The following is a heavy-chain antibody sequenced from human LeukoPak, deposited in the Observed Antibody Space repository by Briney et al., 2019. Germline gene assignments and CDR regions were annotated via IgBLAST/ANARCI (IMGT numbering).Heavy chain of an antibody. CDR2: INPNSGAT. CDR1: GYTFTGYY. V-gene: IGHV1-2*02. J-gene: IGHJ5*02. D-gene: IGHD3-10*01. CDR3: ARVGNRMVRGVIHNWFDP. Sequence: GASVKVSCKASGYTFTGYYMHWGRQAPGQGLEWMGWINPNSGATNYAQKFQGRVTITRDTSISTAYMELSRLRSDDTAVYYCARVGNRMVRGVIHNWFDPWGQGTLVTVSS.